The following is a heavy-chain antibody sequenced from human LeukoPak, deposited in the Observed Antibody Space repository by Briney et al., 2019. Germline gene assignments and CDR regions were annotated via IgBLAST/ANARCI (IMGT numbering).Heavy chain of an antibody. D-gene: IGHD6-13*01. CDR2: IHYSGTT. V-gene: IGHV4-59*01. Sequence: PSETLSLTCTVYGGSISRYYCSWIRQPPGKRLEWIGHIHYSGTTNYNPSLKSRVTLSVDTSKNQFSLKLSSVTTADTAVFYCARAQIIAAAAGNFDLCGRGTLVTVSS. J-gene: IGHJ2*01. CDR3: ARAQIIAAAAGNFDL. CDR1: GGSISRYY.